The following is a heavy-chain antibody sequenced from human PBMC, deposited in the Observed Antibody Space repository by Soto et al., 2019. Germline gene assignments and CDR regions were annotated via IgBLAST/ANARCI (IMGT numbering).Heavy chain of an antibody. V-gene: IGHV3-23*01. Sequence: GGSLRLSCVASGFTFNNYAMSWVRQAPGKGLEWVSGISISSGSIHYADSVKGRFTISWDNSENTLYLQMNNLRAEDTALYYCAKEVGGTWLYYFDYWGQGTLVTVSS. J-gene: IGHJ4*02. D-gene: IGHD1-26*01. CDR3: AKEVGGTWLYYFDY. CDR2: ISISSGSI. CDR1: GFTFNNYA.